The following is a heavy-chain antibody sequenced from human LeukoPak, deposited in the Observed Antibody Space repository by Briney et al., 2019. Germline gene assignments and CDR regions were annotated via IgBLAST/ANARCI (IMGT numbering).Heavy chain of an antibody. CDR2: ISSSGSTI. CDR3: ARDRRYCSSTSCLSDAFDI. Sequence: PGGSLRLSCAASGFTFSDYYMSWIRQAPGKGLEWVSYISSSGSTIYYADSVKGRFTISRDNAKNSLYLQMNSLRAEDTAVYYCARDRRYCSSTSCLSDAFDIWGQGTMVTVSS. CDR1: GFTFSDYY. D-gene: IGHD2-2*01. V-gene: IGHV3-11*04. J-gene: IGHJ3*02.